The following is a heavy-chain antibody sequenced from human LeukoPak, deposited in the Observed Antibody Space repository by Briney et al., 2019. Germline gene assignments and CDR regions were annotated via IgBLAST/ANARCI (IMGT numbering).Heavy chain of an antibody. D-gene: IGHD6-19*01. CDR1: GFTFSSYG. CDR2: ISYDGSNK. J-gene: IGHJ4*02. V-gene: IGHV3-30*18. CDR3: AKDRWRAVAGYFDY. Sequence: PGGSLRLSCAASGFTFSSYGMHWVRQAPGKGLEWVAVISYDGSNKYYADSVKGRFTISRDNSKSTLYLQMNSLRAEDTAVYYCAKDRWRAVAGYFDYWGQGTLVTVSS.